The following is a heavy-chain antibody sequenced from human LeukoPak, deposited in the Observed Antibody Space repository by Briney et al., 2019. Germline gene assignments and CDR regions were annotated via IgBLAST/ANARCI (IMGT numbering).Heavy chain of an antibody. J-gene: IGHJ4*02. CDR3: RRGSGSYL. V-gene: IGHV3-23*01. CDR2: ISVGGGST. D-gene: IGHD3-10*01. CDR1: GFTFNSYA. Sequence: GGSRRLSCAASGFTFNSYAMSWVRQAPGKGREWVSSISVGGGSTYYTDSLKGRFTISRDNSKNTLNLQMNSLRAEDTAVYYCRRGSGSYLWGQGTLVTVSS.